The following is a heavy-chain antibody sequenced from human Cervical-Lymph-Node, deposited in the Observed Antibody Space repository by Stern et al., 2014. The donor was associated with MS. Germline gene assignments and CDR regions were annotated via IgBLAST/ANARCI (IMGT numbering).Heavy chain of an antibody. V-gene: IGHV5-51*01. Sequence: VQLVQSGAEVKKPGESLKISCKGSGYSFTSYWIGWERPMPGKRLEWMGIIYPGDSHTRYSPSFQGQVPISADKSISTAYLQWSSLKASDTAMYYCARPTVTSGYFDYWGQGTLVTVSS. CDR2: IYPGDSHT. J-gene: IGHJ4*02. D-gene: IGHD4-17*01. CDR3: ARPTVTSGYFDY. CDR1: GYSFTSYW.